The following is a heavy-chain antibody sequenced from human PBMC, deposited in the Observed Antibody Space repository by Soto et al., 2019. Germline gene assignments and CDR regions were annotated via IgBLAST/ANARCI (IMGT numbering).Heavy chain of an antibody. CDR3: EQKGYCDDPLDY. Sequence: QITLKESGPTLVKPTQTLTLTCTFSGFSLSTSGVGVGWIRQPPGKALEWLAVIYWDDSKHYSPSLDNRLTITKDTAKTQVGITMTNMDPVDTATYDCEQKGYCDDPLDYWGHGTLVTVSS. CDR1: GFSLSTSGVG. V-gene: IGHV2-5*02. J-gene: IGHJ4*01. CDR2: IYWDDSK. D-gene: IGHD3-22*01.